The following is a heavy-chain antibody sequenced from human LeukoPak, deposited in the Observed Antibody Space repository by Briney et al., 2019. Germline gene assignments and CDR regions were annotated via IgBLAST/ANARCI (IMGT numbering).Heavy chain of an antibody. CDR1: GGSISSSSYY. D-gene: IGHD4-23*01. Sequence: PSETLSLTCTVSGGSISSSSYYWGWIRQPPGKGLEWIGSIYYSGSTYYNPSLKSRVTISVDTSKNQFSLKLSSVTAADTAVYYCAREGTVVTPGWFDPWGQGTLVTVSS. V-gene: IGHV4-39*07. J-gene: IGHJ5*02. CDR2: IYYSGST. CDR3: AREGTVVTPGWFDP.